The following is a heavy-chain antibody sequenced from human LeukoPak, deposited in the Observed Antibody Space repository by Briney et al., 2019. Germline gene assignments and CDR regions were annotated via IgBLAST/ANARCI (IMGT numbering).Heavy chain of an antibody. J-gene: IGHJ4*02. CDR2: IWYDGSNK. CDR1: GFTFSNYG. CDR3: ARSSGSGYRLGY. V-gene: IGHV3-33*01. D-gene: IGHD3-22*01. Sequence: GRSLRLSCAASGFTFSNYGMHWVRQAPGKGLEWVAVIWYDGSNKYYADSVKGRFTISRYNSKNTLYLQMNSLRAEDTAVYYCARSSGSGYRLGYWGQGTLVTVSS.